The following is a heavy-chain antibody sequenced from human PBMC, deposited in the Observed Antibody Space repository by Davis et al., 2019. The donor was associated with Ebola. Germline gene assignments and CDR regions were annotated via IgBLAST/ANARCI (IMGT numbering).Heavy chain of an antibody. Sequence: AASVKVSCKASGYAFSSYGITWVRQAPGRGLEWLGWIGVYFGNTDYAQTLEGRVTMTTDTSTNTAYMELRSLTSDDTAVYFCARGFGTSLGDTVTYYFDSWGQGTLVTVSS. J-gene: IGHJ4*02. V-gene: IGHV1-18*01. CDR1: GYAFSSYG. CDR3: ARGFGTSLGDTVTYYFDS. D-gene: IGHD3-10*01. CDR2: IGVYFGNT.